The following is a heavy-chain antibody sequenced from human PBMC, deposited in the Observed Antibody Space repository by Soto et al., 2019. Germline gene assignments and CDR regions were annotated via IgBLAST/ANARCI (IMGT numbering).Heavy chain of an antibody. CDR3: ARDNWNSY. Sequence: PGVSLRLSCAASGFTFSSYWMHWVRHAPGKGLMWVSRIHNDGSTTRYADSVKGRFTISRDNAKNTLYLQMSSLRVEDTAVYYCARDNWNSYWGQGSLVTVSS. V-gene: IGHV3-74*01. CDR1: GFTFSSYW. D-gene: IGHD1-7*01. CDR2: IHNDGSTT. J-gene: IGHJ4*01.